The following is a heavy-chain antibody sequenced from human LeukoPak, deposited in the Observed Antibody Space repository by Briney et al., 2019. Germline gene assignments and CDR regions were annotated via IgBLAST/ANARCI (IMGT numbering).Heavy chain of an antibody. Sequence: PSETLSLTCTVSGGSISSYYWSWIRQPPGKGLEWIGYIYYSGSTNYNPSLKSRVTISVDTSKNQFSLKLSSVTAADTAVYYCASFESITMVRGDTSGFDYWGQGTLVSVSS. CDR2: IYYSGST. CDR1: GGSISSYY. CDR3: ASFESITMVRGDTSGFDY. J-gene: IGHJ4*02. D-gene: IGHD3-10*01. V-gene: IGHV4-59*01.